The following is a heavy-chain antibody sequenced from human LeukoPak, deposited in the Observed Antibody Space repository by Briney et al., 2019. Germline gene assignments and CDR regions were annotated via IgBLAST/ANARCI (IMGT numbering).Heavy chain of an antibody. CDR2: INNSGST. CDR3: ATSYGMDV. J-gene: IGHJ6*02. CDR1: GGSFSGYY. V-gene: IGHV4-34*01. Sequence: PSETLSLTCAVYGGSFSGYYWSWIRQPPGKGLEWIGEINNSGSTNYNPSLKSRVTISVATSKNQFSLKLSSVTAADTAVYYCATSYGMDVWGQGTTVTVSS.